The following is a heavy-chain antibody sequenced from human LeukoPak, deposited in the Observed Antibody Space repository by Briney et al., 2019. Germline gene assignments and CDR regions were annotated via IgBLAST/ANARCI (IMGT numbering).Heavy chain of an antibody. CDR2: IYYSGST. J-gene: IGHJ6*02. CDR3: ARQGAPAYYYYYYGMDV. CDR1: GGSISSYY. Sequence: SETLSLTCTVSGGSISSYYWSWIRQPSGKGLEWIGYIYYSGSTNYNPSLKSRVTISVDTSKNQFSLKLSSVTAADTAVYYCARQGAPAYYYYYYGMDVWGQGTTVTVSS. V-gene: IGHV4-59*08.